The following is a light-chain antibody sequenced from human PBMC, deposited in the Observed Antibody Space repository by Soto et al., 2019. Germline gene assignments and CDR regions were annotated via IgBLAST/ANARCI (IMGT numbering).Light chain of an antibody. V-gene: IGKV3-15*01. Sequence: EIVMTQSPATLSVSPGERATLSCRASQSVSNNLAWYQQKPGQAPRLLIYFASTRATGIPARFSGSGSGTEFTLTISSLQSEDFAVYYCQRYNKWPLTFGGGTKVETK. CDR2: FAS. J-gene: IGKJ4*01. CDR3: QRYNKWPLT. CDR1: QSVSNN.